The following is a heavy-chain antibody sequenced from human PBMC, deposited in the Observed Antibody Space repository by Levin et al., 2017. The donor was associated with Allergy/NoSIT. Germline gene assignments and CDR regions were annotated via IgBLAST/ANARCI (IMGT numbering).Heavy chain of an antibody. Sequence: GGSLRLSCAASGFTFSSYGMHWVRQAPGKGLDWVALISYDGSSKYYADSVKGRFTISRDNSKNTLHLQMNSLRAEDTAVYYCAKAYGSGSYYNRLDPWGQGTLVTVAS. J-gene: IGHJ5*02. CDR3: AKAYGSGSYYNRLDP. CDR2: ISYDGSSK. D-gene: IGHD3-10*01. V-gene: IGHV3-30*18. CDR1: GFTFSSYG.